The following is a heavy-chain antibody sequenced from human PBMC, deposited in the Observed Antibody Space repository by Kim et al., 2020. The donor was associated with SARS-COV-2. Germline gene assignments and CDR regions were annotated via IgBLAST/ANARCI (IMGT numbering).Heavy chain of an antibody. D-gene: IGHD2-15*01. CDR3: ARDGAKYCSGGSCYSANYYYYGMDV. CDR1: GYSISSGYY. CDR2: IYHSGST. J-gene: IGHJ6*02. V-gene: IGHV4-38-2*02. Sequence: SETLSLTCTVSGYSISSGYYWGWIRQPPGKGLEWIGSIYHSGSTYYNPSLKSRVTISVDTSKNQFSLKLSSVTAADTAVYYCARDGAKYCSGGSCYSANYYYYGMDVWGQGTTVTVSS.